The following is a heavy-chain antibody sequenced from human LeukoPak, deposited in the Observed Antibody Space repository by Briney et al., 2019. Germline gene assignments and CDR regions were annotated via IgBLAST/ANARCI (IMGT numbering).Heavy chain of an antibody. CDR3: ARVRHYYDSSDYYSSNWFDP. J-gene: IGHJ5*02. D-gene: IGHD3-22*01. CDR2: IYNGGST. V-gene: IGHV3-53*01. Sequence: PGGSLGLSCAASGFTFSSYGMSWVRQAPGKGLEWVSVIYNGGSTYYADSVKGRFTISRDNSKNTLYLQMNSLRAEDTAVYYCARVRHYYDSSDYYSSNWFDPWGQGTVVTVSS. CDR1: GFTFSSYG.